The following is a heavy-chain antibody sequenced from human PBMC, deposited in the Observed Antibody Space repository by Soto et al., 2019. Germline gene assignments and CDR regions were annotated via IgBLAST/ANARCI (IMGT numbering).Heavy chain of an antibody. D-gene: IGHD3-3*01. CDR1: GGSFSGYY. Sequence: PSETLSLTCAVYGGSFSGYYWTWIRQPPGTGLEWIGEINHSGSTNYNPSLKSRVTISVDTSKNQFSLKLTSVTAADTAVYYCARDVGHNDFSRYYHRAVWGQAPTVT. CDR2: INHSGST. J-gene: IGHJ6*03. V-gene: IGHV4-34*01. CDR3: ARDVGHNDFSRYYHRAV.